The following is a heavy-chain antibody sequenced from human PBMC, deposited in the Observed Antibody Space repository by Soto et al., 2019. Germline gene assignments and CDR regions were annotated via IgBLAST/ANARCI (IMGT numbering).Heavy chain of an antibody. CDR3: ARDFGARGFYYGMDV. D-gene: IGHD3-10*01. CDR1: GGTFSSYA. CDR2: IIPIFGTA. Sequence: GASVKVSCKASGGTFSSYAISWVRQAPGQGLEWMGGIIPIFGTANYAQKFQGRVTITADESTSTAYMELSSLRSEDTAVYYCARDFGARGFYYGMDVWGQGTTVTVSS. V-gene: IGHV1-69*13. J-gene: IGHJ6*02.